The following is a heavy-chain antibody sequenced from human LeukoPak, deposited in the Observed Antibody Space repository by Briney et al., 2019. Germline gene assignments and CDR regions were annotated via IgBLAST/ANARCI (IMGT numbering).Heavy chain of an antibody. J-gene: IGHJ3*02. CDR1: GGSISSGGYS. CDR2: IYHSGST. CDR3: ARAGYCSSTSCLDAFDI. V-gene: IGHV4-30-2*01. Sequence: SQTLSLTCAVSGGSISSGGYSWSWIRQPPGKGLEWIGYIYHSGSTYYNPSLNSRVTISVDRSKNQFSLKLSSVTAADTAVYYCARAGYCSSTSCLDAFDIWGQGTMVTVSP. D-gene: IGHD2-2*01.